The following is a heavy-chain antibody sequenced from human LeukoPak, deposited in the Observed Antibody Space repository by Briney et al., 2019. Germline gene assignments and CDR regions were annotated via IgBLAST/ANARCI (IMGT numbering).Heavy chain of an antibody. D-gene: IGHD6-19*01. CDR2: ISYSGSS. J-gene: IGHJ4*02. V-gene: IGHV4-31*03. CDR1: GASVIRGGYY. Sequence: PSETLSLTCTVSGASVIRGGYYCRSLRQRPGKGLEWIGYISYSGSSYYNPSLKSRLTISLDTSKNQFSLKLTSMTAADTAVYFCARIQQWLGFDCWGQGTLVTVSS. CDR3: ARIQQWLGFDC.